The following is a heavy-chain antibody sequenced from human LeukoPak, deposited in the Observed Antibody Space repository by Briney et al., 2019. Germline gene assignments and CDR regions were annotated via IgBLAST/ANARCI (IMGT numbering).Heavy chain of an antibody. CDR2: IYYSGST. CDR1: GGSISSYY. V-gene: IGHV4-59*01. D-gene: IGHD3-16*02. CDR3: ARAFPEYDYVWGSYRHFDY. Sequence: SETLSLTCTVSGGSISSYYWSWIRQPPGKGLEWIGYIYYSGSTNYNPSLKSRVTISVDTSKNQFSLKLSSVTAADTAVYYCARAFPEYDYVWGSYRHFDYWGQGTLVTVSS. J-gene: IGHJ4*02.